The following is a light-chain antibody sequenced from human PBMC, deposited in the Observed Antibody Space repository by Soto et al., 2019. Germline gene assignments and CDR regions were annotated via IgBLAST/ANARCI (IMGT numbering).Light chain of an antibody. CDR1: QSINNC. J-gene: IGKJ1*01. Sequence: DIQMTQSPSTLSASVGDRVTITCRASQSINNCLAWYQQKPGKAPKLFIFKASTLESGVPSRFSGSGSGTEFTRSISSLKPDDFATYFCQQYESFPRTFGQGTKVEIK. CDR3: QQYESFPRT. CDR2: KAS. V-gene: IGKV1-5*03.